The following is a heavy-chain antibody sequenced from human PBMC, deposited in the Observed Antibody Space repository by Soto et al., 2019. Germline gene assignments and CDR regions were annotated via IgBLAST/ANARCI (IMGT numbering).Heavy chain of an antibody. V-gene: IGHV4-30-4*01. CDR1: GDYIHVGGYY. CDR3: GRDLTSNANCIDP. CDR2: IYYTGKT. D-gene: IGHD2-2*01. Sequence: SETLSLTCSVSGDYIHVGGYYWTWIRQRPGKGLEWMGYIYYTGKTYYNPSLESRLTMSVDRSKNQFSLRLTSVTAADTAVHFCGRDLTSNANCIDPWGQGTLVTVSS. J-gene: IGHJ5*02.